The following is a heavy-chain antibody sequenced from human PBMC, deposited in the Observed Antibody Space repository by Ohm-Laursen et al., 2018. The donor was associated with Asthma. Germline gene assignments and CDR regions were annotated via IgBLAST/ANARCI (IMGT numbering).Heavy chain of an antibody. Sequence: SLRLSCAASGYTFSRYSIHWVRQIPGKGLEWVASISTASSFIYYEDSVRGRFTTSRDNARNSVYLQTNSLRAEDTALYYCARIGPEWELPGREYSLHHWGEGTLVTVSS. J-gene: IGHJ1*01. CDR2: ISTASSFI. CDR1: GYTFSRYS. CDR3: ARIGPEWELPGREYSLHH. V-gene: IGHV3-21*01. D-gene: IGHD1-26*01.